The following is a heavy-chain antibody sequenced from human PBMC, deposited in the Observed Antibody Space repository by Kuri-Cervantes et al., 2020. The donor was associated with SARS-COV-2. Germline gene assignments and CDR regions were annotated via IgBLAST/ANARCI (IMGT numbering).Heavy chain of an antibody. CDR3: ARPEWRYDY. J-gene: IGHJ4*02. CDR2: IRNGGST. V-gene: IGHV4-39*01. CDR1: GGSIGSSHY. Sequence: SETLSLTCTVSGGSIGSSHYWGWIRQPPGKGLEWIGSIRNGGSTYFNPSLKSRVSISVDTSKNHVSLRLTSVTAADTAVYFCARPEWRYDYWGQGTLVTVSS. D-gene: IGHD5-12*01.